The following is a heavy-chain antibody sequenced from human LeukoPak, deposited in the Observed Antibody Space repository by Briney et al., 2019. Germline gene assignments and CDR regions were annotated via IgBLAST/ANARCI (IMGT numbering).Heavy chain of an antibody. D-gene: IGHD3-10*01. J-gene: IGHJ6*03. CDR1: GGSFSGYY. Sequence: SETLSLTCAVYGGSFSGYYWSWIRQPPGKGLEWIGEINHSGSTNYNPSLKSRVTISVDTSKSQFSLKLTSVTAADTAVYYCARELGTAYYGSGNYHYNALYYYLGVWGKGTTVTISS. CDR3: ARELGTAYYGSGNYHYNALYYYLGV. V-gene: IGHV4-34*01. CDR2: INHSGST.